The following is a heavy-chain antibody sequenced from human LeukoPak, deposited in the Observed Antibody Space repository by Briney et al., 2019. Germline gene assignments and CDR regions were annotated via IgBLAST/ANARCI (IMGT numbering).Heavy chain of an antibody. CDR3: ARGPYSYDSSGAFEI. CDR2: ISSSGST. V-gene: IGHV4-61*02. Sequence: SETRSLTCTVSGGSISSGSYYWSWIRQPAGKGLEWIGRISSSGSTNYNPSLKSRVTISIDTSKNQFSLKLSSVTAADTAVYFCARGPYSYDSSGAFEIWGQGTMVTVSS. J-gene: IGHJ3*02. D-gene: IGHD3-22*01. CDR1: GGSISSGSYY.